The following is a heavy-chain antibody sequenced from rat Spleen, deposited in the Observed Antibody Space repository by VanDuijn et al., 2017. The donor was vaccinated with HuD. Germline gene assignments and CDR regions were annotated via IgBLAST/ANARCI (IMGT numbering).Heavy chain of an antibody. V-gene: IGHV2-6*01. CDR2: ISSGGST. D-gene: IGHD4-3*01. CDR3: TRDFGDY. Sequence: QVQLKESGPGLVQPSQTLSLTCTVSGFSLTSYTVSWVRQPPGKGLEWIAAISSGGSTYYNSALKSRLSINRDTSKSQVFLKMNSLQSDDTAIYFCTRDFGDYWGQGVMVTVSS. CDR1: GFSLTSYT. J-gene: IGHJ2*01.